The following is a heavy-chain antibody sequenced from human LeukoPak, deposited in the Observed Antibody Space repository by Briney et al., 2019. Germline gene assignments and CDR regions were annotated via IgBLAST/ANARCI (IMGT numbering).Heavy chain of an antibody. CDR2: ISGSGGST. J-gene: IGHJ4*02. V-gene: IGHV3-23*01. Sequence: PGGSLRLSCAASGFTFSSYAMSWVRQAPGNGLEWVSAISGSGGSTYYADSVKGRFTISRDNSKNTLYLQMNSLRAEDTAVYYCAKDPDDSSGYYDYWGQGTLVTVSS. D-gene: IGHD3-22*01. CDR3: AKDPDDSSGYYDY. CDR1: GFTFSSYA.